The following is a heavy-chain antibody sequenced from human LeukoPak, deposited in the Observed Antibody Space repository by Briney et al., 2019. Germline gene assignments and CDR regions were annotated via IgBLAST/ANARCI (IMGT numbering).Heavy chain of an antibody. V-gene: IGHV1-3*01. D-gene: IGHD4-17*01. J-gene: IGHJ4*02. Sequence: ASVRVSCKASGYTFTSYAMHWERQAPGQRLEWMGWINAGNGNTKYSQKFQGRVTITRDTSASTAYMELSSLRSEDTAVYYCARETAAYGDYDYWGQGTLVTVSS. CDR3: ARETAAYGDYDY. CDR1: GYTFTSYA. CDR2: INAGNGNT.